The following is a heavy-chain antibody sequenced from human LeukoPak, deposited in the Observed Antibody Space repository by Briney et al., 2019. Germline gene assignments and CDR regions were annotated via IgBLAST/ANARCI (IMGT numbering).Heavy chain of an antibody. V-gene: IGHV1-69*01. D-gene: IGHD2-15*01. Sequence: SVKVSCKASGGTFSSYAISWVRQAPGQGLEWMGGIIPIFGTANYAQKFQGRVTITADESTSTAYMELSSLRSEDTAVYYCARGIIGYCSGGSCYDYYYGMDVWGQGTTVTVSS. CDR2: IIPIFGTA. CDR1: GGTFSSYA. CDR3: ARGIIGYCSGGSCYDYYYGMDV. J-gene: IGHJ6*02.